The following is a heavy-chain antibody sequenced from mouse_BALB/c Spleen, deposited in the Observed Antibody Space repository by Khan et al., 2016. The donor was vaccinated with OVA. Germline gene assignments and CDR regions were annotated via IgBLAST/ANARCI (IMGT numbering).Heavy chain of an antibody. CDR2: ISSGGST. Sequence: EVELVESGGGLVKPGGSLKFSCAASGFTFSNYAMSWVRQTPEKRLEWVASISSGGSTYYPDSVKGRFTISRDNARNILYLQMSSLRSEDTAMYYCARDYWFTYWGQGTLVTVS. J-gene: IGHJ3*01. V-gene: IGHV5-6-5*01. CDR3: ARDYWFTY. CDR1: GFTFSNYA.